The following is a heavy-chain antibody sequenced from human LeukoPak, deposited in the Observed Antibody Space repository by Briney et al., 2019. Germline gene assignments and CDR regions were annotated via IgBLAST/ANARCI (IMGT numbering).Heavy chain of an antibody. J-gene: IGHJ4*02. D-gene: IGHD3-10*01. CDR2: IYYSGST. Sequence: SETLSLTCTVSGGSISSYYWSWIRQPPGKGLEWIGSIYYSGSTYYNPSLKSRVTISVDTSKNQFSLKLSSVTAADTAVYYCARVGYSSSGNYYNDRGAFDYWGQGTLVTVSS. V-gene: IGHV4-59*01. CDR1: GGSISSYY. CDR3: ARVGYSSSGNYYNDRGAFDY.